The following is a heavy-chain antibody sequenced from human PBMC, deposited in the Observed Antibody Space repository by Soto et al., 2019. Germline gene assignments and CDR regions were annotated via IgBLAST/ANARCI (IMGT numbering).Heavy chain of an antibody. V-gene: IGHV2-5*01. CDR3: AHRLRAGPVFDY. CDR1: GFSLSTSGVG. CDR2: IYWNDDK. Sequence: QITLKESGPTLVKPTQTLTLTCTFSGFSLSTSGVGVGWIRQPPGKALEWLVLIYWNDDKRYSPSLKSRVTIXKXXSKNQVVLTMTNMDPVDTATYSCAHRLRAGPVFDYWGQGTLVTVSS. J-gene: IGHJ4*02.